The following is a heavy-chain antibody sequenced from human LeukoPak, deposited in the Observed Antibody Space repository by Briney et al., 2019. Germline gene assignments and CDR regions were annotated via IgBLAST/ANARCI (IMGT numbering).Heavy chain of an antibody. J-gene: IGHJ6*03. CDR3: ARVATDSSSWGYYYYYMDV. V-gene: IGHV1-2*02. CDR1: GYTFTDYH. Sequence: ASVKVSCKASGYTFTDYHIHWVRQAPGQGLEWLGWINPNSGGTNYAQKFQGRVTMTRDTSISTAYMELSRLRSDDTAVYYCARVATDSSSWGYYYYYMDVWGKGTTVTVSS. CDR2: INPNSGGT. D-gene: IGHD6-13*01.